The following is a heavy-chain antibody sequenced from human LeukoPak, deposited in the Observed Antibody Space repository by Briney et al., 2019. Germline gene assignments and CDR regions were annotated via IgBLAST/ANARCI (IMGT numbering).Heavy chain of an antibody. CDR1: GFTVSSNY. D-gene: IGHD2/OR15-2a*01. CDR3: AKDLCPDY. V-gene: IGHV3-53*01. Sequence: GGSLRLSCAASGFTVSSNYMSWVRQAPGKGLEWVSFIYSGSTHYSDPVKGRFTISRDNSKNTLYLQMNSLRAEDTAVYYCAKDLCPDYWGQGTLVTVSS. J-gene: IGHJ4*02. CDR2: IYSGST.